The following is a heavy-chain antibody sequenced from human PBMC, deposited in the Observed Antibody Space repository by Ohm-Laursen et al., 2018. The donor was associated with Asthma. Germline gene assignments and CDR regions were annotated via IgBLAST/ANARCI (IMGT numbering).Heavy chain of an antibody. V-gene: IGHV4-59*01. D-gene: IGHD4-17*01. J-gene: IGHJ4*02. Sequence: SQTLSLTCPVSGGSISSYYWSWIRQPPGKGLEWIGYIYYSGSTNYNPSLKSRVTISVDTSKNQFSLKLSSVTAADTAVYYCARDAYGEPFDYWGQGTLVTVSS. CDR1: GGSISSYY. CDR2: IYYSGST. CDR3: ARDAYGEPFDY.